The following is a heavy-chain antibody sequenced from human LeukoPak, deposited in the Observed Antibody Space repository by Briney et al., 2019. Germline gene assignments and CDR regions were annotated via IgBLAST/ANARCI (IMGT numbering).Heavy chain of an antibody. J-gene: IGHJ4*02. CDR1: GGSFSNYY. D-gene: IGHD2-21*02. CDR3: ASSDIVVVTAILGY. CDR2: INHSGST. Sequence: SETLSRTGAGYGGSFSNYYWSWLRQPPGNELEWIGEINHSGSTNYNTSLKSRVTISVDTSKNQFSLKLSSVTAADTAVYYCASSDIVVVTAILGYWGQGTLVTVSS. V-gene: IGHV4-34*01.